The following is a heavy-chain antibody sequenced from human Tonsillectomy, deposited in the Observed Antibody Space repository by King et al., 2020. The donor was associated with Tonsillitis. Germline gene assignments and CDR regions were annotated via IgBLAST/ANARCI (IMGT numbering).Heavy chain of an antibody. J-gene: IGHJ4*02. CDR2: ISRDSGTM. D-gene: IGHD3-22*01. Sequence: QLVQSGGGLVQPGGSLRLSCAASGFNFNDFSMNWVRQAPGKGLEWVSYISRDSGTMYYADSVKGRFTISRDGAKKSLYLQMNSLRVEDTAVYYCARDSSGHPRYWGQGTLVTVSS. V-gene: IGHV3-48*04. CDR3: ARDSSGHPRY. CDR1: GFNFNDFS.